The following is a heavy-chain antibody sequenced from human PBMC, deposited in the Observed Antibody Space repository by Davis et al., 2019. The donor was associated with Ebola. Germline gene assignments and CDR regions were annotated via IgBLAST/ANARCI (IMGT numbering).Heavy chain of an antibody. D-gene: IGHD2-2*01. CDR1: CYHFTRQC. V-gene: IGHV5-51*01. CDR3: ARLDNLGMCSSGSGYSFDV. Sequence: WESPKTPFHASCYHFTRQCIAWVRQMPGGGLEWVENVYPTGTESRYSVSFEGRVTLSADTSITTAFLQWTTLRAPDAGIYYCARLDNLGMCSSGSGYSFDVWGQGTALTVSS. J-gene: IGHJ3*01. CDR2: VYPTGTES.